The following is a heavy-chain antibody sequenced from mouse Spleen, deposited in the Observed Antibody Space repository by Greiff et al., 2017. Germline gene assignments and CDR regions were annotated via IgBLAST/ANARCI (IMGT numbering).Heavy chain of an antibody. CDR1: GYSFTGYY. CDR3: ARAPNWDEAMDY. CDR2: INPSTGGT. V-gene: IGHV1-43*01. D-gene: IGHD4-1*01. Sequence: DVKLQESGPELVKPGASVKISCKASGYSFTGYYMHWVKQSSEKSLEWIGEINPSTGGTSYNQKFKGKATLTVDKSSSTAYMQLKSLTSEDSAVYYCARAPNWDEAMDYWGQGTSVTVSS. J-gene: IGHJ4*01.